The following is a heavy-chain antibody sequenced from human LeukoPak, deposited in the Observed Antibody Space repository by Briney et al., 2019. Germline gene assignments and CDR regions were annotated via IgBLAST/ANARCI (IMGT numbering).Heavy chain of an antibody. D-gene: IGHD6-13*01. V-gene: IGHV4-59*08. CDR1: GGSISSYY. CDR3: ARHGSSWTFDY. CDR2: IDYSGNT. J-gene: IGHJ4*02. Sequence: SETLSFTCTVSGGSISSYYWSWIRQPPGKGLEWIGYIDYSGNTIYNPFLKSRATISIDTSTNQFSLKLSSVTAADTAVYYCARHGSSWTFDYWGQGTLVTVSS.